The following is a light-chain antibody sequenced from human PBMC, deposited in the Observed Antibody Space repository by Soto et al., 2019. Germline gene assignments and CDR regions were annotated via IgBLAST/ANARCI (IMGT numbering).Light chain of an antibody. CDR3: KEYNNLPPWT. CDR2: SAS. CDR1: QSVRSN. V-gene: IGKV3-15*01. J-gene: IGKJ1*01. Sequence: EIVMTQSPATLSVSPGERATLSCRASQSVRSNLAWYQQKPGQAPRLLIYSASTRATGIPARFSGSGSGTEFTLTNSSLQSEDFAVSSCKEYNNLPPWTFGQGTKVEIK.